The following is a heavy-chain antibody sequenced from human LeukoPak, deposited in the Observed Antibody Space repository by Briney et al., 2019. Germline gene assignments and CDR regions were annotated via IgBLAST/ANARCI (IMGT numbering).Heavy chain of an antibody. CDR3: ARAAKYYYGSETYYFFDY. Sequence: PGGSLRLSCAASGFSFSSYSMNWVRQAPGKGLEWVSSISSSSNDIYYADSVKGRFTISRDNAKNSLYLQMISLRAEDTAVYYCARAAKYYYGSETYYFFDYWGQGTLVTVSS. D-gene: IGHD3-10*01. V-gene: IGHV3-21*01. CDR2: ISSSSNDI. CDR1: GFSFSSYS. J-gene: IGHJ4*02.